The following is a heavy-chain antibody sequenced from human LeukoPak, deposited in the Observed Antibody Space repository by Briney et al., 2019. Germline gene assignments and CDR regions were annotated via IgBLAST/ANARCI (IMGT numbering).Heavy chain of an antibody. D-gene: IGHD2-21*02. CDR1: GGSISSTSYY. V-gene: IGHV4-39*01. J-gene: IGHJ5*02. Sequence: MASETLSLTCTVSGGSISSTSYYWGWIRQPPGKGLEWIGTINYSGSTYYSPSLKSRVTISVDTSKNQISLKLNSVTAADTAMYYCARHGDLLSPFQTWGQGTLVTVSS. CDR2: INYSGST. CDR3: ARHGDLLSPFQT.